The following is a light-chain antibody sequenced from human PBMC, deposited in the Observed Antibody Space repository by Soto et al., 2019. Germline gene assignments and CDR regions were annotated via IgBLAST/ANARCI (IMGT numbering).Light chain of an antibody. CDR2: GAS. Sequence: EILMTQSPPTRSVSPGERATLSCSASQSVSTNLAWYQQKPGQAPRLLIYGASTRATGIPDRFSGSGPGTEFSLTINSLQSVDFAVYYCHHYNNLWAFGQGTK. CDR1: QSVSTN. J-gene: IGKJ1*01. CDR3: HHYNNLWA. V-gene: IGKV3-15*01.